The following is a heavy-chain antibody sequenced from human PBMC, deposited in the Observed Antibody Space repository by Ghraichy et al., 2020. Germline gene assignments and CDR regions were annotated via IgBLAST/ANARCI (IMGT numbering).Heavy chain of an antibody. D-gene: IGHD4-17*01. V-gene: IGHV4-59*01. Sequence: SETLSLTCTVSGGSISSYYWSWIRQPPGKGLEWIGYIYYSGSTNYNPSLKSRVTISVDTSKNQFSLKLSSVTAADTAVYYCARRGYYGDFHTNYYYYYMDVWGKGTTVTVSS. CDR1: GGSISSYY. CDR3: ARRGYYGDFHTNYYYYYMDV. J-gene: IGHJ6*03. CDR2: IYYSGST.